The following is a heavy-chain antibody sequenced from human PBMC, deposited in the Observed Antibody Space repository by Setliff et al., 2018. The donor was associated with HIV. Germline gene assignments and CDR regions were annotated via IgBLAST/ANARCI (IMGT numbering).Heavy chain of an antibody. V-gene: IGHV3-7*04. CDR3: ARDDSNGNTDAFDI. J-gene: IGHJ3*02. D-gene: IGHD5-18*01. CDR1: GFTFSSYW. CDR2: IKQDGSKA. Sequence: GGSLRLSCAASGFTFSSYWMSWVRQAPGEGLEWVADIKQDGSKAYYMDSVKGRFTISRDNPKNSLYLQMTSLRAEDTAVYYCARDDSNGNTDAFDIWGQGTTVTVS.